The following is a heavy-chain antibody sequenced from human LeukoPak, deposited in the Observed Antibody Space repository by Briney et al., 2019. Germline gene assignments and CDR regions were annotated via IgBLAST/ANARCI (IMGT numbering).Heavy chain of an antibody. CDR1: GYTLTELS. V-gene: IGHV1-24*01. D-gene: IGHD5-18*01. J-gene: IGHJ3*02. CDR3: ARMIQLWLLGGLDAFDI. Sequence: ASVKVSCKLSGYTLTELSIHWVRQAPGKGLEWMGGFDPEDGETIYAQKFQGRVTMTEDTSTDTAYMELSSLRSEDTAVYYCARMIQLWLLGGLDAFDIWGQGTMVTVSS. CDR2: FDPEDGET.